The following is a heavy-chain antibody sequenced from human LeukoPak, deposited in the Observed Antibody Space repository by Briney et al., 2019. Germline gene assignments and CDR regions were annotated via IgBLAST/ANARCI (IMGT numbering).Heavy chain of an antibody. J-gene: IGHJ4*02. D-gene: IGHD3-22*01. CDR3: AKDIGYYYDSSGYPGPFDY. CDR2: ISWNSGSI. V-gene: IGHV3-9*01. CDR1: GFTFADYA. Sequence: GRSLRLSCAASGFTFADYAMHWVRQAPGKGLEWVSGISWNSGSIGYADSVKGRFTISRDNAKNSLYLQMNSLRAEDTALYYCAKDIGYYYDSSGYPGPFDYWGQGTLGTVSS.